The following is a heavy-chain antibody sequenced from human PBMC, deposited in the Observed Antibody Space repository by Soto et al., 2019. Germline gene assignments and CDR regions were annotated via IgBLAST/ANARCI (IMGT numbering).Heavy chain of an antibody. Sequence: EVQLLESGGGLVQPGGSLRLSCAAYGFTFSRYAMSWVRQAPGKGLEWVSAISGSGISTYYADSVKGRFTISRDNSKNTLYLQMNSLRADDTAMYYCARDHKFGEPPWGQGTMVTVSS. CDR2: ISGSGIST. J-gene: IGHJ5*02. V-gene: IGHV3-23*01. D-gene: IGHD3-10*01. CDR1: GFTFSRYA. CDR3: ARDHKFGEPP.